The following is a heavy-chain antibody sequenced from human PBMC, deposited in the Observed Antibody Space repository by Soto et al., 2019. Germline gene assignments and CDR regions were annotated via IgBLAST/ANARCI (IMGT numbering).Heavy chain of an antibody. Sequence: PGGSLRLSCTGSGFTFGNYGMHWVRQSPGKGLEWVASTSYDGNNKYYADSLKGRFTISRDNSKKMVYLQMTSLGPEDTAVYYCAKGGGSARDFDYWGQGALVPVSS. CDR1: GFTFGNYG. V-gene: IGHV3-30*18. J-gene: IGHJ4*02. CDR2: TSYDGNNK. CDR3: AKGGGSARDFDY. D-gene: IGHD1-26*01.